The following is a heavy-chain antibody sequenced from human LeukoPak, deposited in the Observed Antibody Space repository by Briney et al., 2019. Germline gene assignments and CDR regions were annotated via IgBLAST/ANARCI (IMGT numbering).Heavy chain of an antibody. CDR1: GYTFTSYD. CDR2: MNPNSGDT. Sequence: ASVKVSCKASGYTFTSYDINWVRQATGQGLEWMGWMNPNSGDTGYVQKFQGRVTMTRDTSISTAYMELSSLRSEDTAVYYCARRSLTTVTTPYFDYWGQGTLVTVSS. D-gene: IGHD4-17*01. CDR3: ARRSLTTVTTPYFDY. V-gene: IGHV1-8*01. J-gene: IGHJ4*02.